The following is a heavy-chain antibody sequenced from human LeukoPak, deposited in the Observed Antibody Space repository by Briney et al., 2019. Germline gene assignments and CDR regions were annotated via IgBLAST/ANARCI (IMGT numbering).Heavy chain of an antibody. CDR3: ARDPKDDTSGYSYFDY. D-gene: IGHD3-22*01. J-gene: IGHJ4*02. CDR2: ISVYNGNT. V-gene: IGHV1-18*01. CDR1: GYTFSIYG. Sequence: GASVKVSCKASGYTFSIYGFSWVRQAPGQGLEWMGWISVYNGNTNYAQKFQGRVAMTRDMSTSTVYMELSSLRSEDTALYYCARDPKDDTSGYSYFDYWGQGTLVTVSS.